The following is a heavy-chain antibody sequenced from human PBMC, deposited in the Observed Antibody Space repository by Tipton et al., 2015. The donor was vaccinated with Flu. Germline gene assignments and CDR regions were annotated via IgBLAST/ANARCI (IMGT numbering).Heavy chain of an antibody. V-gene: IGHV3-48*03. J-gene: IGHJ4*02. CDR2: ISSTGTTI. D-gene: IGHD7-27*01. CDR3: ASLTGDDY. CDR1: EFTFSGYE. Sequence: SLRLSCAASEFTFSGYEMNWVRQAPGKGLEWVSYISSTGTTISYADSVKGRFTISRDNAKNSLYLQMNSLRAEDTAVYYCASLTGDDYWGQGTLVTVSS.